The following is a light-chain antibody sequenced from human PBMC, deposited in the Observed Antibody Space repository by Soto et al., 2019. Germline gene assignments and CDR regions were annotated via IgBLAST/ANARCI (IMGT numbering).Light chain of an antibody. V-gene: IGLV1-44*01. CDR1: SSNIGSNT. J-gene: IGLJ1*01. CDR2: SNN. CDR3: AAWDDSLNGYNYV. Sequence: QSVLTQTPSAYGTPGQRVTISCSGSSSNIGSNTVNWYQQLPGTAPKLLIYSNNQRPSGVPDRFSGSKSGTSASLAISGLQSEDEADYYCAAWDDSLNGYNYVFGTGTKVTVL.